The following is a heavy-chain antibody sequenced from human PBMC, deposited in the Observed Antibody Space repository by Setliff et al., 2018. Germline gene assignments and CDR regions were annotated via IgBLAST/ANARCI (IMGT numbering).Heavy chain of an antibody. Sequence: PSETLSLTCNVSGASISGSAYYWGWIRQPPGKGLEWIGEINHSGSTNYNPSLKSRVTISVDTSKNQFSLKLSSVTAADTAVYYCARGKIRITMIVVPTGGAFDIWGQGTMVTVSS. J-gene: IGHJ3*02. CDR1: GASISGSAYY. CDR3: ARGKIRITMIVVPTGGAFDI. V-gene: IGHV4-39*07. CDR2: INHSGST. D-gene: IGHD3-22*01.